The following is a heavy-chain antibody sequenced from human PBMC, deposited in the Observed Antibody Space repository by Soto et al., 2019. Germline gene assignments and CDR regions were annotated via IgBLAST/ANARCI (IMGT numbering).Heavy chain of an antibody. Sequence: GALRLSCAASGFTFSSYSMNWVRQAPGKGLEWVSSISSSSSYIYYADSVKGRFTISRDNAKNSLYLQMNSLRAEDTAVYYCARDLFYDSSGYRTRYYFDYWGQGTLVTVSS. V-gene: IGHV3-21*01. CDR1: GFTFSSYS. CDR2: ISSSSSYI. D-gene: IGHD3-22*01. J-gene: IGHJ4*02. CDR3: ARDLFYDSSGYRTRYYFDY.